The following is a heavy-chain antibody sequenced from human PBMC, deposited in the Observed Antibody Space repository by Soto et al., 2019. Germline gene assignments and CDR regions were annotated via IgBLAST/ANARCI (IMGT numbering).Heavy chain of an antibody. CDR3: AREGRRSIAARYYYYGMDV. J-gene: IGHJ6*02. D-gene: IGHD6-6*01. Sequence: ASVKVSCKASGYTFTSYDINWVRQATGQGLEWMGWMNPNSGNTGYAQKFQGRVTMTRNTSISTAYMELSSLRSEDTAVYYCAREGRRSIAARYYYYGMDVWGQGTTVTVSS. CDR1: GYTFTSYD. V-gene: IGHV1-8*01. CDR2: MNPNSGNT.